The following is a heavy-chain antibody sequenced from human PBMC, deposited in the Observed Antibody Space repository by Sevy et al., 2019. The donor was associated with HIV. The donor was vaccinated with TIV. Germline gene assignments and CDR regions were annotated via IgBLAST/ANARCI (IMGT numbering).Heavy chain of an antibody. CDR1: GYTFIGYY. D-gene: IGHD2-21*01. CDR3: LREPYCGGDFFYSDPVFDV. Sequence: ASVKVSCKASGYTFIGYYIHWVRQARGQGLEWMGWINPNTGATNYVQKFQGWVTMTSDTSISTAFMELPRLRFDDTAVCYCLREPYCGGDFFYSDPVFDVWGQGTMVTVS. CDR2: INPNTGAT. J-gene: IGHJ3*01. V-gene: IGHV1-2*04.